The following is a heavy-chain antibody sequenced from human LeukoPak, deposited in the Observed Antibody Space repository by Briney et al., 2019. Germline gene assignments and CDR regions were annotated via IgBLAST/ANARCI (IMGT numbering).Heavy chain of an antibody. V-gene: IGHV1-24*01. CDR2: FDPEDGET. Sequence: GASVKVSCKVSGYTLTELSMHWVRQAPGKGLEWMGGFDPEDGETIYARKFQGRVTMTEDTSTDTAYMELSSLGSEDTAVYYCATSDPFYCSSTSCYTMNWFDPWGQGTLVTVSS. J-gene: IGHJ5*02. CDR3: ATSDPFYCSSTSCYTMNWFDP. CDR1: GYTLTELS. D-gene: IGHD2-2*01.